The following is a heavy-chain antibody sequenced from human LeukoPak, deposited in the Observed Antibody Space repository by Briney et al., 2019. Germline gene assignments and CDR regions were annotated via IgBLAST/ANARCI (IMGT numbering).Heavy chain of an antibody. V-gene: IGHV3-23*01. Sequence: GGSLRLSCAASGFTFSSYAMSWVRQAPGKGLEWVSAISGSGGSTYYADSVKGRFTISRDNSKNTLYLQMNSLRAEDTAVYYCAKDRRGSYYAYYFDYWGQGTLVTVSS. CDR3: AKDRRGSYYAYYFDY. CDR1: GFTFSSYA. CDR2: ISGSGGST. D-gene: IGHD1-26*01. J-gene: IGHJ4*02.